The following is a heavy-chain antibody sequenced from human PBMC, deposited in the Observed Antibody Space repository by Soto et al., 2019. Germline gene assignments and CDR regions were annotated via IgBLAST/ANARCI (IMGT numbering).Heavy chain of an antibody. D-gene: IGHD3-10*01. Sequence: SETLSLTCTISGGSISSGGYYWSWIRQHPGKGLEWIGYIYYSGSTYYNPSLKSRVTISVDTSKNQFSLKLSSVTAADTAVYYCARDGYHYGSGSYYLDYWGQGTLVTVSS. J-gene: IGHJ4*02. V-gene: IGHV4-31*03. CDR2: IYYSGST. CDR3: ARDGYHYGSGSYYLDY. CDR1: GGSISSGGYY.